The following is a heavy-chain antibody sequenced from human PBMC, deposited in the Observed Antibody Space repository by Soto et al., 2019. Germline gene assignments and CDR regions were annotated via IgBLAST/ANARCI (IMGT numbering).Heavy chain of an antibody. CDR3: ARMDGSGYYGSYFDY. Sequence: QVQLVESGGCVVQPGRSLRLSCAASGFTFSSYAMHWVRQAPGKGLEWVAIISYDGSNKYYADSVKGRFTISRDNSKSTLFLQMNSLRAEDTAVYYCARMDGSGYYGSYFDYWGQGTLVTVSS. CDR2: ISYDGSNK. J-gene: IGHJ4*02. V-gene: IGHV3-30-3*01. D-gene: IGHD3-22*01. CDR1: GFTFSSYA.